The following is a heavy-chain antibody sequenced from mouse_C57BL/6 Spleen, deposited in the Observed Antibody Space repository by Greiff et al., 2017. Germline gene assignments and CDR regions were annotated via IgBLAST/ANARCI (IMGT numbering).Heavy chain of an antibody. D-gene: IGHD4-1*01. J-gene: IGHJ4*01. CDR3: ARGGLGEGAMDY. V-gene: IGHV5-16*01. Sequence: EVHLVESEGGLVQPGSSMKLSCTASGFTFSDYYMAWVRQVPEKGLEWVANINYDGSSTYYLDSLKSRFIISRDNAKNILYLQMSSLKSEDTATYYCARGGLGEGAMDYWGQGTSVTVSS. CDR1: GFTFSDYY. CDR2: INYDGSST.